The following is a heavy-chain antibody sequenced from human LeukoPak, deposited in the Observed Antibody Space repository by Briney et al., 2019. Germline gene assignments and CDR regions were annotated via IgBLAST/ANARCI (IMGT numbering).Heavy chain of an antibody. Sequence: SETLSLTCAVYGGSFSGYYWSWIRQPPGKGLEWIGEINHSGSTNYNPSLKSRVTISVDTSKNQFSQKLSSVTAADTAVYYCARVRGVIRFDPWGQGTLVTVSS. D-gene: IGHD3-10*01. J-gene: IGHJ5*02. CDR2: INHSGST. V-gene: IGHV4-34*01. CDR3: ARVRGVIRFDP. CDR1: GGSFSGYY.